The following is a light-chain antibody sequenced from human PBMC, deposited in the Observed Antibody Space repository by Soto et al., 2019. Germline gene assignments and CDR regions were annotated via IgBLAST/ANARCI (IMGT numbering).Light chain of an antibody. Sequence: QSVLTQPPSVSGAPGQRVTISCTGSSSNIGAGYDVHWYQQLPGTAPKLLIYGSSNRPSGVPDRFSGSKSGTSASLAITGLQAEDEADYYCASYDSCPSGFYVFGTGTEVTVL. V-gene: IGLV1-40*01. CDR1: SSNIGAGYD. CDR3: ASYDSCPSGFYV. CDR2: GSS. J-gene: IGLJ1*01.